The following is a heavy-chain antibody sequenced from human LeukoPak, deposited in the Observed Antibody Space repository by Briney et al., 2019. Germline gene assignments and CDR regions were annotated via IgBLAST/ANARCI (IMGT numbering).Heavy chain of an antibody. CDR2: IYYSGST. Sequence: PSETLSLTCTVSGGSISSSSYYWGWIRQPPGKGLEWIGSIYYSGSTYYNPSLKSQVTISVDTSKNQFSLKLSSVTAADTAVYYCARDWSSGHYFDYWGQGTLVTVSS. V-gene: IGHV4-39*07. J-gene: IGHJ4*02. CDR1: GGSISSSSYY. D-gene: IGHD3-22*01. CDR3: ARDWSSGHYFDY.